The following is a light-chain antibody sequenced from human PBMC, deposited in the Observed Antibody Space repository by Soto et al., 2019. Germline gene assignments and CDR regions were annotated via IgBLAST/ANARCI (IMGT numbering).Light chain of an antibody. J-gene: IGKJ4*02. CDR2: AAS. V-gene: IGKV1-39*01. CDR1: QTISGY. CDR3: QQSYTTPLT. Sequence: DIQMTQSPSSLSASVGDRVTITCRASQTISGYLNWYQQKPGKAPELLIYAASYLGTGVPSRFSGSGSGTYVTLTIISLQPEDLATYYCQQSYTTPLTFGGGTKVEIK.